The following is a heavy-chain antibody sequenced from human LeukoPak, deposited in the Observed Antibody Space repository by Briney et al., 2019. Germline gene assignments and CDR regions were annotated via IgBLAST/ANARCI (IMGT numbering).Heavy chain of an antibody. CDR1: RFTFSSYW. Sequence: GGSLRLSCAVSRFTFSSYWMSWVRQAPGKGLEWVANIKQDGSEKYYVDSVKGRFTISRDNAKNSLYLQMNSLRAEDTALYYCARDRISPYDSSGYFLIDYWGQGTLVTVSS. V-gene: IGHV3-7*03. J-gene: IGHJ4*02. CDR3: ARDRISPYDSSGYFLIDY. CDR2: IKQDGSEK. D-gene: IGHD3-22*01.